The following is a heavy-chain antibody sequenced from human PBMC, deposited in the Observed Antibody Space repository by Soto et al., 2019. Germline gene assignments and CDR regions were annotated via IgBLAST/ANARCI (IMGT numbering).Heavy chain of an antibody. CDR1: GFTFSSYA. CDR2: ISGSGGST. J-gene: IGHJ6*03. CDR3: AKDASDGPLYCSSTSRSYYYYMDV. D-gene: IGHD2-2*01. V-gene: IGHV3-23*01. Sequence: EVQLLESGGGLVQPGGSLRLSCAASGFTFSSYAMSWVRQAPGKGLEWVSAISGSGGSTDYADSVKGRFTISRDNSKKTLYLQMNSQRAEDTAVYYCAKDASDGPLYCSSTSRSYYYYMDVWGTGTTVTVSS.